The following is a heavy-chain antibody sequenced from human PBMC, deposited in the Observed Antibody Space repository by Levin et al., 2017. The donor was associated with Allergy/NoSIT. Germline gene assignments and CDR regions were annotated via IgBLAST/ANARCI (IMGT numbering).Heavy chain of an antibody. J-gene: IGHJ6*02. CDR2: INPNSGGT. D-gene: IGHD3-3*01. Sequence: GESLKISCKASGYTFTGYYMHWVRQAPGQGLEWMGWINPNSGGTNYAQKFQGRVTMTRDTSISTAYMELSRLRSDDTAVYYCARDGGGDFWSGYKILTTYYDYGMDVWGQGTTVTVSS. V-gene: IGHV1-2*02. CDR1: GYTFTGYY. CDR3: ARDGGGDFWSGYKILTTYYDYGMDV.